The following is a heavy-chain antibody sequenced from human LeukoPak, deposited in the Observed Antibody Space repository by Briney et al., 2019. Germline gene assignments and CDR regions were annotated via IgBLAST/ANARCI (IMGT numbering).Heavy chain of an antibody. J-gene: IGHJ4*02. V-gene: IGHV1-2*02. CDR3: ARASRYCSGGSCYPPGY. Sequence: ASVKVSCKASGYTFTGYYMHWVRQAPGQGLEWMGWINPNSGGTNYAQKIQGRVTMTRDTSISTAYMELSRLRSDDTAVYYCARASRYCSGGSCYPPGYWGQGTLVTVSS. CDR2: INPNSGGT. CDR1: GYTFTGYY. D-gene: IGHD2-15*01.